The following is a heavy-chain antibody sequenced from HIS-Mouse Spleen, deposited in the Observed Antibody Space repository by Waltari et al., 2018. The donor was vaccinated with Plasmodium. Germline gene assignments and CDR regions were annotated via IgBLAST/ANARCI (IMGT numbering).Heavy chain of an antibody. D-gene: IGHD6-13*01. Sequence: EVQLVESGGGLVQPGGSLSLSCAPSRFTFRSYWMSWVRQAPGKGLEWVANIKQDGSEKYYVDSVKGRFTISRDNAKNSLYLQMNSLRAEDTAVYYCASSWYWYFDLWGRGTLVTVSS. CDR3: ASSWYWYFDL. V-gene: IGHV3-7*01. J-gene: IGHJ2*01. CDR1: RFTFRSYW. CDR2: IKQDGSEK.